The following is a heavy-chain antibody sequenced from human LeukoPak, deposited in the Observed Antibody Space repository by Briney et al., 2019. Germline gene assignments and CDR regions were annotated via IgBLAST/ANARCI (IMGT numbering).Heavy chain of an antibody. Sequence: ASVKVSCKASGGTFSSHFISWVRQAPGQGLEWMGGINPIFGTDHYAQKFQDRVTITADISTNTVYMELSNLRSEDTAMYYCARDEEGDCGGDCYNWFAPWGQGTLVTVSS. D-gene: IGHD2-21*02. V-gene: IGHV1-69*06. J-gene: IGHJ5*02. CDR2: INPIFGTD. CDR1: GGTFSSHF. CDR3: ARDEEGDCGGDCYNWFAP.